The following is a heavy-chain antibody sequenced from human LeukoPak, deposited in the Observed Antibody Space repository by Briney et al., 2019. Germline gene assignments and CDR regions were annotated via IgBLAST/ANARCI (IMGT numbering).Heavy chain of an antibody. CDR3: ARDHYDSSG. CDR1: GYSISSGYY. Sequence: SETLSLTCTVSGYSISSGYYWGWIRQPPGKGLEWIGSIYHSGSTYYNPSLKSRVTISVDTSKNQFSLKLSSATAADTAVYYCARDHYDSSGWGQGTLVTVSS. CDR2: IYHSGST. D-gene: IGHD3-22*01. J-gene: IGHJ4*02. V-gene: IGHV4-38-2*02.